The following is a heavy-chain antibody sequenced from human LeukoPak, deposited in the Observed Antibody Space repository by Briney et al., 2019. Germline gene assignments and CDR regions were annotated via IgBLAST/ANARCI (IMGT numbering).Heavy chain of an antibody. J-gene: IGHJ1*01. V-gene: IGHV3-7*01. Sequence: GGSLRLSWEVSEVTFRNNWMSWVRQAPGKGLEWVANVKQDGSEKYYVESVKGRFTISRDNAKNSLYLEMNSLRVEDTAIYYCATYRSLNGREFPYWGHGNLVSVSP. CDR2: VKQDGSEK. CDR3: ATYRSLNGREFPY. D-gene: IGHD3-10*01. CDR1: EVTFRNNW.